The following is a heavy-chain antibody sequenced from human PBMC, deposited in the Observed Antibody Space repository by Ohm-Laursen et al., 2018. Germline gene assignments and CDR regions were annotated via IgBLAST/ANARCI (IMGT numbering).Heavy chain of an antibody. CDR3: ARHPRREYCSGGGCYGVDF. V-gene: IGHV3-23*01. D-gene: IGHD2-15*01. CDR2: ISGSGDST. Sequence: SLRLSCAASGITFSSCAMSWVRQAPGKGLEWVSAISGSGDSTYFADSVKGRFTISRDNSKYTLYLQMNSLRAEDTAVYYCARHPRREYCSGGGCYGVDFWGQGTLVTVSS. J-gene: IGHJ4*02. CDR1: GITFSSCA.